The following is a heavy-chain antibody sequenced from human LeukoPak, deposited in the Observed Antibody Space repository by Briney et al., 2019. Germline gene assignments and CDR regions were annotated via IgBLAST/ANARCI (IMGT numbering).Heavy chain of an antibody. CDR1: GNYW. CDR3: VSFNETY. J-gene: IGHJ4*02. CDR2: INSDGSWT. Sequence: GGSLRLSCAASGNYWMHWVRQAPGKGLVWVSHINSDGSWTSYADSVKGRFTISKDNAKNTVYLQMNSLRAEDTAVYYCVSFNETYWGRGTLVTVS. V-gene: IGHV3-74*01.